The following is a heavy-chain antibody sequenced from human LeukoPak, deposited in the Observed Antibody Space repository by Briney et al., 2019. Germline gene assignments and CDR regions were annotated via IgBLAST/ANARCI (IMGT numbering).Heavy chain of an antibody. CDR2: ISGSGGST. V-gene: IGHV3-23*01. CDR3: AKLGCSSTSCLYGMDV. D-gene: IGHD2-2*01. Sequence: GASLRLSCAASGFTFSSYAMSWVRQAPGKGLEWVSAISGSGGSTYYADSVKGRFTISRDNCKNTLYLQMNSLRAEDTAVYYCAKLGCSSTSCLYGMDVWGQGTTVTVSS. J-gene: IGHJ6*02. CDR1: GFTFSSYA.